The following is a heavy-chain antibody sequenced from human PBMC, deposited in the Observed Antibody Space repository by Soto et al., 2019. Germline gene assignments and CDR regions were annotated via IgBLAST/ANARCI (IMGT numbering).Heavy chain of an antibody. J-gene: IGHJ5*02. Sequence: GGSLRLSCAASGFIFSTYSMNWVRQAPGKGLEWVSSISTGSTYIYYADSVKGRFTISRDNAKNSLYLQMNSLRAEDTAVYYCARKKSQQLGDNWFDPWGQGTLVTVSS. CDR1: GFIFSTYS. CDR3: ARKKSQQLGDNWFDP. D-gene: IGHD6-13*01. CDR2: ISTGSTYI. V-gene: IGHV3-21*01.